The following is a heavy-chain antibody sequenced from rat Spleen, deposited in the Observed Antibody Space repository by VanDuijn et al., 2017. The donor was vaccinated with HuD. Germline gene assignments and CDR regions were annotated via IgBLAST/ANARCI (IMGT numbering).Heavy chain of an antibody. J-gene: IGHJ2*01. V-gene: IGHV5-46*01. CDR2: ISTSGGST. Sequence: EVQLVESGGGLVQPGRSMKLSCAASGFTFSSFPMAWVRQAPTKGLEWVATISTSGGSTYYRDSVKGRFTISRDNAKSTLYLQMDSLRSEDTATYYCAREGAAIYYFDYWGQGVMVTVSS. D-gene: IGHD1-2*01. CDR3: AREGAAIYYFDY. CDR1: GFTFSSFP.